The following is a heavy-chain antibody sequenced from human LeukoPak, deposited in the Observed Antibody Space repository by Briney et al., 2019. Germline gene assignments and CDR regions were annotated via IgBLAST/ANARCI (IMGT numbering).Heavy chain of an antibody. Sequence: PGGSLRLSCAASGFTFSSYAMSWVRQAPRKGLGWVSAMSGSGGSTYYANSVNGRFTTPTDNSKNTLYMQMNSLRAEDTAVYYCARDLLLWFGESIYWGQGTLVTVSS. J-gene: IGHJ4*02. D-gene: IGHD3-10*01. CDR2: MSGSGGST. CDR1: GFTFSSYA. V-gene: IGHV3-23*01. CDR3: ARDLLLWFGESIY.